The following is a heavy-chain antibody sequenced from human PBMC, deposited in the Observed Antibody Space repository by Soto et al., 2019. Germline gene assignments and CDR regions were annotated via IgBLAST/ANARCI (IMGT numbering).Heavy chain of an antibody. CDR3: AKPKYSSSWADAFDV. CDR2: IRGSGDNI. J-gene: IGHJ3*01. D-gene: IGHD2-2*01. V-gene: IGHV3-23*01. CDR1: GFTFSSYA. Sequence: GSLRLSCDASGFTFSSYAMSWVRQAPGKGLEWVSAIRGSGDNIYYADSVRGRFTISRDNSKNTLDLHMVGLRAEDSAVYFCAKPKYSSSWADAFDVWGRGTTVTVSS.